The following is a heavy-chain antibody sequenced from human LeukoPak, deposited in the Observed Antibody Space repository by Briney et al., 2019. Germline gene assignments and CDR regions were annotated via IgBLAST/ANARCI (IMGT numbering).Heavy chain of an antibody. CDR2: IYYSGST. Sequence: SETLSLTCTVSGGSISSYYWNWIRQPPGKGLEWIGFIYYSGSTNYNPSLKSRVTISVDTSKNQFSLKLSSVTVADTAAYYCARASPGLFDCWGQGTLVTVSS. V-gene: IGHV4-59*01. CDR1: GGSISSYY. CDR3: ARASPGLFDC. D-gene: IGHD2-21*01. J-gene: IGHJ4*02.